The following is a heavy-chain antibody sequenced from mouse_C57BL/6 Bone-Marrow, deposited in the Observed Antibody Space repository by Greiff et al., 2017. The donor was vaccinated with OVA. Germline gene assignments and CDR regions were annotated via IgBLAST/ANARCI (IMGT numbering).Heavy chain of an antibody. D-gene: IGHD2-3*01. V-gene: IGHV5-9-1*02. CDR1: GFPFSSYA. Sequence: EVKVVESGEGLVKPGGSLKLSCAASGFPFSSYAMSWVRQTPEKRLEWVAYFSSGGDYIYYADTVKGRFTISRDNARNTLYLQMSSLKSEDTAMYYCTRFRRRMIVDYWGQGTSVTVSS. J-gene: IGHJ4*01. CDR2: FSSGGDYI. CDR3: TRFRRRMIVDY.